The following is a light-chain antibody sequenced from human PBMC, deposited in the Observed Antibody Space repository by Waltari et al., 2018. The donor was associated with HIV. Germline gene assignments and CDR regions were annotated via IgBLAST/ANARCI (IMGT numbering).Light chain of an antibody. Sequence: DIQLTQSPSTLVAFVGDRVTITCRSSQTINKWLAWYQQKPGNPPTLLITKASTLEVGVPTRFSGRGSETEFTLTIDTLQPDDFAVYYCQQYNSFPSFGQGTRLE. CDR3: QQYNSFPS. V-gene: IGKV1-5*03. CDR2: KAS. CDR1: QTINKW. J-gene: IGKJ5*01.